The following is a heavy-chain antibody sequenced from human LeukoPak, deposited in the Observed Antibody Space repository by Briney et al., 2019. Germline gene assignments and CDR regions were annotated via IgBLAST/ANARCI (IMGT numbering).Heavy chain of an antibody. CDR1: GVAINGGSASTHY. Sequence: SETLSLTCIVSGVAINGGSASTHYWSWFRQPPGKGLEWIGYIRYSGSTDYNPSLKSRVTISVDTSKNLFFLKLTSVTAADTALYYCARGNANWGQGTLVTVSS. J-gene: IGHJ4*02. V-gene: IGHV4-59*02. CDR3: ARGNAN. CDR2: IRYSGST.